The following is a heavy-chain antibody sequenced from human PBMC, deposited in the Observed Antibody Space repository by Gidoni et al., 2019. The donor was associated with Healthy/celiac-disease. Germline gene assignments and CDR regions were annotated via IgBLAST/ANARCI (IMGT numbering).Heavy chain of an antibody. CDR1: GCTFSSYS. D-gene: IGHD5-18*01. CDR2: ISSSSSYI. Sequence: EVQLVESGGGLVKPGGALRLSCAASGCTFSSYSMNWVRQAPGKGLEWVSSISSSSSYIYYADSVKGRFTISRDNAKNSLYLQMNSLRAEDTAVYYCARAITAKTSLDAFDIWGQGTMVTVSS. V-gene: IGHV3-21*01. CDR3: ARAITAKTSLDAFDI. J-gene: IGHJ3*02.